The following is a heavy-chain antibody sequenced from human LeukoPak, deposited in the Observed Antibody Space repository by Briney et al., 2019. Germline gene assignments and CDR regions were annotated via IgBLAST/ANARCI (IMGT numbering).Heavy chain of an antibody. J-gene: IGHJ4*02. CDR3: ARVRQGYCSGGSCYSSAPYFDY. CDR2: INPNSGGT. CDR1: GYTFTGYY. D-gene: IGHD2-15*01. V-gene: IGHV1-2*04. Sequence: ASVKVSCKASGYTFTGYYMHWVRQAPGQGLEWMGWINPNSGGTNYAQKFQGWVTMTTDTSTSTAYMELRSLRSDDTAVYYCARVRQGYCSGGSCYSSAPYFDYWGQGTLVTVSS.